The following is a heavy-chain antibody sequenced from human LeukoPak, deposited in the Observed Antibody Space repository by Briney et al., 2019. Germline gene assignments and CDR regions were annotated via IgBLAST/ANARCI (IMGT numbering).Heavy chain of an antibody. CDR1: GGSININTFF. V-gene: IGHV4-39*01. CDR3: VRQSRIFGVTRPGYMDV. D-gene: IGHD3-3*01. J-gene: IGHJ6*03. CDR2: VFYSGST. Sequence: SESLSLTCGVSGGSININTFFWGWVRQPPGKGLEWIGNVFYSGSTMYNPPLKRRVTMSIDTSKSQFSLSLSSVTAADTAMYWCVRQSRIFGVTRPGYMDVWGKGIMVSVSS.